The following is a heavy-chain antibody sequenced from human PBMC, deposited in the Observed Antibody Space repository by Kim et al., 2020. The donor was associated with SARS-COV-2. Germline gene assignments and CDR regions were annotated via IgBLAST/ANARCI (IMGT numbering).Heavy chain of an antibody. D-gene: IGHD6-19*01. V-gene: IGHV1-46*01. CDR3: ASLAVAGHSFDY. J-gene: IGHJ4*02. Sequence: YAQKSQGRVTMTRDTSTSTVYMELSSLRSEDTAVYYCASLAVAGHSFDYWGQGTLVTVSS.